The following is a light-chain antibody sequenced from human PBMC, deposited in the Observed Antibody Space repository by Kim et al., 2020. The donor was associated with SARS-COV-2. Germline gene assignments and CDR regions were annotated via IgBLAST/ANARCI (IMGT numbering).Light chain of an antibody. V-gene: IGKV3-15*01. J-gene: IGKJ5*01. CDR1: LSVSNN. Sequence: IEMTQSTATLSVSPGERATLSCRASLSVSNNLAWYQQKPGQAPRLLIYDASTRATGIPARFSGGGSGTEFTLTISSLQSEDFAVYYCQQYNRYPLLQPFG. CDR3: QQYNRYPLLQP. CDR2: DAS.